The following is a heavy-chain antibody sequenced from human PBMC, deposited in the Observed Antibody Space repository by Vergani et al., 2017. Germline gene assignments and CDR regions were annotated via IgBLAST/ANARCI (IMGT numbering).Heavy chain of an antibody. CDR3: ARDQRFLESGFDD. D-gene: IGHD3-3*01. J-gene: IGHJ4*02. CDR2: IYTSGST. Sequence: QVQLQESGPGLVKPSQTLSLTCTVSGGSISSGSYYWSWIRQPAGKGLEWIGRIYTSGSTNYNPSLKSRVTISVDTSKNQFSLKLSSVTAADTAVYYCARDQRFLESGFDDWGQGTLVTVSS. CDR1: GGSISSGSYY. V-gene: IGHV4-61*02.